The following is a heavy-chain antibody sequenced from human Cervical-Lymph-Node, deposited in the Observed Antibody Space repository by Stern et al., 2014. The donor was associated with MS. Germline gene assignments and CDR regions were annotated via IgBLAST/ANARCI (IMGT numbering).Heavy chain of an antibody. CDR2: AFSNDDK. V-gene: IGHV2-26*01. CDR1: GFSLGNSRMG. J-gene: IGHJ2*01. CDR3: ARIRSYDYDKEPWYLDL. D-gene: IGHD4-17*01. Sequence: QITLKESGPVVVQPRETLTLTCSVSGFSLGNSRMGVAWIRQPPGKALEYLAHAFSNDDKSYKTSLKTRLTIFRDTSKSQVVLTLSDVAPVDSATYFCARIRSYDYDKEPWYLDLWGRGTLVTVSS.